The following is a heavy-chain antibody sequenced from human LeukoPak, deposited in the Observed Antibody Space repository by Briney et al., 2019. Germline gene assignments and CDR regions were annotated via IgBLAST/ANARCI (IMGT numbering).Heavy chain of an antibody. CDR3: ATDKSRFDWLHYFDY. V-gene: IGHV1-24*01. CDR2: FDPEDGET. J-gene: IGHJ4*02. Sequence: ASVKVSCKVSGYTLTELSMHWVRQAPGKRLEWMGGFDPEDGETIYAQKFQGRVTMTEDTSTDTAYMELSSLRSEDTAVYYCATDKSRFDWLHYFDYWGQGTLVTVSS. CDR1: GYTLTELS. D-gene: IGHD3-9*01.